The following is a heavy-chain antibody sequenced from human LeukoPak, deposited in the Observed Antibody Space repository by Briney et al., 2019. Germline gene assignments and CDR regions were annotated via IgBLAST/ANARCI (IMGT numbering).Heavy chain of an antibody. J-gene: IGHJ6*02. D-gene: IGHD2-15*01. V-gene: IGHV4-34*01. CDR1: GGSISSYY. CDR3: ARGGSGGSQNSYYYYYGMDV. CDR2: INHSGST. Sequence: SETLSLTCTVSGGSISSYYWSWIRQPPGKGLEWIGEINHSGSTNYNPSLKSRVTISVDTSKNQFSLKLSSVTAADAAVYYCARGGSGGSQNSYYYYYGMDVWGQGTTVTVSS.